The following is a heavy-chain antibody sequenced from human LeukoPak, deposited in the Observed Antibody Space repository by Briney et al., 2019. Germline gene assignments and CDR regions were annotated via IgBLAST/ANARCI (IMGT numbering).Heavy chain of an antibody. CDR2: IRNKAYGGTT. CDR3: ARGRFCTGGSCYGAR. J-gene: IGHJ4*02. Sequence: GGSLRLSCTASGFTFGDYAMSWFRQAPGKGLEWVGIIRNKAYGGTTEYAASVKDRFIISRDDSKSTAYLQMNSLQTEDTAVYFCARGRFCTGGSCYGARWGQGTLVTVSS. D-gene: IGHD2-15*01. CDR1: GFTFGDYA. V-gene: IGHV3-49*03.